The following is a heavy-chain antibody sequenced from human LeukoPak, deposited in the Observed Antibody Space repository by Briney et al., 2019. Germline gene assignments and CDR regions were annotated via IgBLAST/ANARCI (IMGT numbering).Heavy chain of an antibody. J-gene: IGHJ4*02. Sequence: SETLSLTCTVSGGSISSYYWSWIRQPPGKGLEWIGYIYYSGSTNYNPSLKSRVTISVDTSKNQFSLKLSSVTAADTAVYYCARRYSYGPWYFDYWGQGTLVTVSS. CDR3: ARRYSYGPWYFDY. D-gene: IGHD5-18*01. CDR1: GGSISSYY. V-gene: IGHV4-59*08. CDR2: IYYSGST.